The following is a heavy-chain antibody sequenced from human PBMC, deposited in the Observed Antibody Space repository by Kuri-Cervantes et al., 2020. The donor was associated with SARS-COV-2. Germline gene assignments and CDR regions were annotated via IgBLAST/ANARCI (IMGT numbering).Heavy chain of an antibody. J-gene: IGHJ4*02. CDR3: ARESWGVAVAEMRIDY. V-gene: IGHV1-69*13. Sequence: SVKVSCKASGGTFSSYAISWVRQAPGQGLEWMGRIIPIFGTANYAQKFQGRVTITADESTSTAYMELSSLRSEDTAVYYCARESWGVAVAEMRIDYWGQGTLVTVSS. CDR2: IIPIFGTA. D-gene: IGHD6-19*01. CDR1: GGTFSSYA.